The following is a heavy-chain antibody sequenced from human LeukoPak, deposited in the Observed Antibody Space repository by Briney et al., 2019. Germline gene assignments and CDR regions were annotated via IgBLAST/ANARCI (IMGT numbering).Heavy chain of an antibody. J-gene: IGHJ4*02. V-gene: IGHV3-49*04. Sequence: GRSLRLSCTASGFTFGDYAMSWVRQAPGKGLEWVGFIRSKAYGGTTEYAASVKGRFTISRDDSKSIAYLQMNSLKTEDTAVYYCASLTKSPLYYFDYWGQGTLVTVSS. CDR3: ASLTKSPLYYFDY. CDR1: GFTFGDYA. CDR2: IRSKAYGGTT. D-gene: IGHD3-9*01.